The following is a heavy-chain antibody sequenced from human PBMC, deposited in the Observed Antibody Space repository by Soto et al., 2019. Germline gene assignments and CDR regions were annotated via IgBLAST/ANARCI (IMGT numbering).Heavy chain of an antibody. CDR1: GYTFTSYG. CDR2: ISAYNGNT. D-gene: IGHD6-19*01. V-gene: IGHV1-18*01. J-gene: IGHJ3*02. Sequence: ASVKVSCKASGYTFTSYGISWVRQAPGQGLEWMGWISAYNGNTNYAQKLQGRVTMTTDTSTSTAYMELRSLRSYDTAVYYCARGLAVTGRYGAFDIWGQGTMVTVSS. CDR3: ARGLAVTGRYGAFDI.